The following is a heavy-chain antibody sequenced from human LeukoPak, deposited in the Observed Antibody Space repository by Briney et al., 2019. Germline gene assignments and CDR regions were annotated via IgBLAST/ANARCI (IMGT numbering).Heavy chain of an antibody. D-gene: IGHD6-13*01. J-gene: IGHJ6*03. V-gene: IGHV3-20*04. Sequence: GGSLRLSCAASGFTFSSYAMSWVRQAPGKGLEWVSGINWNGGSTGYADSVKGRFTISRDNAKNSLYLQMNSLRAEDTALYYCAREQQLVPYYYYYMDVWGKGTTVTVSS. CDR2: INWNGGST. CDR3: AREQQLVPYYYYYMDV. CDR1: GFTFSSYA.